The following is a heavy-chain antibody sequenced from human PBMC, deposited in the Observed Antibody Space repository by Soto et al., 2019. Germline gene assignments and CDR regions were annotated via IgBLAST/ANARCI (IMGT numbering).Heavy chain of an antibody. J-gene: IGHJ4*02. D-gene: IGHD5-12*01. Sequence: GGSLRLSCAASGFSFSDYYISWIRQAPGKGLEWISYISGDGTTVHYIDSVKGRFTISRDNAKNSLYLQINSLRAEDMAVYYCAREAPIYIGYDQKDFDYWGQGTLVTVSS. CDR1: GFSFSDYY. CDR3: AREAPIYIGYDQKDFDY. CDR2: ISGDGTTV. V-gene: IGHV3-11*01.